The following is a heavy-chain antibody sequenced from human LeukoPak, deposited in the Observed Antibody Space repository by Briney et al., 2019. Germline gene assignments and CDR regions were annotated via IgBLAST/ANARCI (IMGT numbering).Heavy chain of an antibody. V-gene: IGHV1-69*05. CDR2: IIPKFGTA. J-gene: IGHJ5*02. D-gene: IGHD6-13*01. CDR1: GGSFSTFSGYA. Sequence: ASVKVSCKASGGSFSTFSGYAVSWVRQAPGQGLEWMGRIIPKFGTANYAQRFLGRVTITTDESTSTVYMQLSSLTSEDTAVCYCAREDRSYSSSWYNPYNWFDPWGQGTLVTVSS. CDR3: AREDRSYSSSWYNPYNWFDP.